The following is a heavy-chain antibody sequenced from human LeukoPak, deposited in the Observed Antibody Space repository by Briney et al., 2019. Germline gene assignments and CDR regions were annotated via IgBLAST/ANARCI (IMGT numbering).Heavy chain of an antibody. CDR1: GFIFNKAW. CDR3: TPVMVEDRGF. D-gene: IGHD2-21*01. CDR2: IKSNNDGGTT. V-gene: IGHV3-15*01. J-gene: IGHJ4*02. Sequence: GGSLRLSCAASGFIFNKAWMNWVRQAPGKGPEWAGRIKSNNDGGTTDYASPVEGRFIISRDDSKNTIYLQMNRLIIDDTAIYYCTPVMVEDRGFWGQGTLVTVSS.